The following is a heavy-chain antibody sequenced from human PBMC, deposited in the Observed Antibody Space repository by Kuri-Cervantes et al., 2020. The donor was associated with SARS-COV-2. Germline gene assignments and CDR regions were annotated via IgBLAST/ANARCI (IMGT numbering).Heavy chain of an antibody. V-gene: IGHV1-3*02. J-gene: IGHJ4*02. Sequence: ASVKVSCKASGYTFTSYAMHWVRQAPGQRLEWMGWSNAGNGNTKYSQEFQGRVTITRDTSASTAYMELSSLRSEDTAVYYCARGPVEMATTAPFDYWGQGTLVTVSS. CDR3: ARGPVEMATTAPFDY. CDR1: GYTFTSYA. CDR2: SNAGNGNT. D-gene: IGHD5-24*01.